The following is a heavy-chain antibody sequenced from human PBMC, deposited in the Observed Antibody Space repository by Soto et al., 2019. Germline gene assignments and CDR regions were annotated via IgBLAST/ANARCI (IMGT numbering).Heavy chain of an antibody. CDR3: ARALLSHSYDSGGYDSYFHAMDV. J-gene: IGHJ6*02. CDR1: GGTFSSLD. CDR2: IIPISEAT. V-gene: IGHV1-69*06. Sequence: ASVKVSCKASGGTFSSLDINWVRQAPGQGLEWMGGIIPISEATNYAQIFQGRVSIVADISTSTAYMELSRLRSEDTAVYYCARALLSHSYDSGGYDSYFHAMDVWGQGTPVTVSS. D-gene: IGHD3-22*01.